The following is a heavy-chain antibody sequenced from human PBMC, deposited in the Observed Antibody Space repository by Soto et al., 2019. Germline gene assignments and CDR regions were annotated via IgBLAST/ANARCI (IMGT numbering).Heavy chain of an antibody. CDR3: ARGGIYDFWSGYYQGYYYGMDV. V-gene: IGHV4-34*01. D-gene: IGHD3-3*01. CDR1: GGSFSGYY. Sequence: SETLSLTCAVYGGSFSGYYWSWIRQPPGKGLEWIGEINHSGSTNYNPSLKSRVTISVDTSKNQFSLKLSSVSAADSAVYYCARGGIYDFWSGYYQGYYYGMDVWGQGTTVTVSS. J-gene: IGHJ6*02. CDR2: INHSGST.